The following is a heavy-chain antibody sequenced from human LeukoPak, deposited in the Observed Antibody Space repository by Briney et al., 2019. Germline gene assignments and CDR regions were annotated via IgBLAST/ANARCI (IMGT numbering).Heavy chain of an antibody. CDR1: GGSISSSSYY. D-gene: IGHD4-17*01. V-gene: IGHV4-39*07. CDR2: IYYSGST. J-gene: IGHJ4*02. Sequence: SETLSLTCTVSGGSISSSSYYWGWIRQPPGKGLEWIGSIYYSGSTNYNPSLKSRVTISVDTSKHQFSLKLSSVTAADTAVYYCARYYNDFGDYLDYWGQGTLVTVSS. CDR3: ARYYNDFGDYLDY.